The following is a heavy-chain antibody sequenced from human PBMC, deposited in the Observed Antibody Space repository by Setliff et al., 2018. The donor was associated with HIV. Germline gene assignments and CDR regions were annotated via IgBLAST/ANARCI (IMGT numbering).Heavy chain of an antibody. CDR3: ARASSRLNCSGGSCYRAPYAFDI. D-gene: IGHD2-15*01. Sequence: TLSLTCPVSGGSISSGSYYWSWIRQPAGKGLEWIGHIYTSGSTNYNPSLKSRVTISVDTSKNQFSLKLSSVTAADTAVYYCARASSRLNCSGGSCYRAPYAFDIWGQGTMVTVS. V-gene: IGHV4-61*09. J-gene: IGHJ3*02. CDR2: IYTSGST. CDR1: GGSISSGSYY.